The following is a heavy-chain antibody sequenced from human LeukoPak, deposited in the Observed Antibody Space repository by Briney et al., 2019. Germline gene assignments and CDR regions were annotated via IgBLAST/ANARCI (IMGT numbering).Heavy chain of an antibody. V-gene: IGHV4-59*08. J-gene: IGHJ4*02. CDR2: IYYTGSP. Sequence: SETLSLTCTVSGASINSHFWSPIRQPPGKGLEWVGSIYYTGSPNYNPSLESRVTISVDTSKNQFSLKLSSVTAADTAVYYCARGRYYFDYWGQGTLVTVSS. CDR3: ARGRYYFDY. CDR1: GASINSHF.